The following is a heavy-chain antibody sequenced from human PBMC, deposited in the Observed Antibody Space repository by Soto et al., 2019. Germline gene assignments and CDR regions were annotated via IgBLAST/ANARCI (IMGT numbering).Heavy chain of an antibody. CDR3: ARQAEDTWNYFALNV. V-gene: IGHV4-59*08. CDR2: IYYSGST. CDR1: GDSISNYY. J-gene: IGHJ4*02. Sequence: TSETLSLTCTVSGDSISNYYWSWIRQPPGKGLEWIGYIYYSGSTSYNPSLKSRVTISVDTSKNQFSLKLSSVTAADTAVYYCARQAEDTWNYFALNVWGQGILVTVSS. D-gene: IGHD1-7*01.